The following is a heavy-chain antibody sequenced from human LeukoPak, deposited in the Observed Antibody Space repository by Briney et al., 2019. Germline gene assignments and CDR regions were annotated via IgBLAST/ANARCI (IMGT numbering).Heavy chain of an antibody. Sequence: SETLSLTCTVSGGSISGYYWSWIRQPPGKGLEWIGFIHYSGSTNYNPSLKSRVTISVDTSKNQFSLKLSSPTAADTAVYYCARYGSGSYHFDYWGQGTLVTVSS. V-gene: IGHV4-59*01. J-gene: IGHJ4*02. D-gene: IGHD3-10*01. CDR1: GGSISGYY. CDR2: IHYSGST. CDR3: ARYGSGSYHFDY.